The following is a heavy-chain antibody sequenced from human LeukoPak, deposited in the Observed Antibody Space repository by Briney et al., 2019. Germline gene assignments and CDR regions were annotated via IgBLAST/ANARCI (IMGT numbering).Heavy chain of an antibody. Sequence: PSETLSLTCAVYGGSFSGYYWSWIRQPPGKGLEWIGEINHSGSTNYNPSLKSRVTISVDTSKNQFSLKLSSVTAADTAVYYCARSYYYDSSGYYYPFDYWGQGTLVTVSS. D-gene: IGHD3-22*01. V-gene: IGHV4-34*01. J-gene: IGHJ4*02. CDR1: GGSFSGYY. CDR2: INHSGST. CDR3: ARSYYYDSSGYYYPFDY.